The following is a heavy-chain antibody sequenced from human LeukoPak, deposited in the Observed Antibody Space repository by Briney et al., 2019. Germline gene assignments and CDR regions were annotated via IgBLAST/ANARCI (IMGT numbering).Heavy chain of an antibody. J-gene: IGHJ4*02. CDR3: ARENYGGVDY. CDR2: VYPGNSDT. D-gene: IGHD3-10*01. CDR1: GYDFTSYW. Sequence: GESLKISCKGSGYDFTSYWIGWVRQMPGKGLEWMGIVYPGNSDTRYSPSFQGQVTISADYSIRTAYRQWSSLKASDTAMYFCARENYGGVDYWGQGTLVTVSS. V-gene: IGHV5-51*01.